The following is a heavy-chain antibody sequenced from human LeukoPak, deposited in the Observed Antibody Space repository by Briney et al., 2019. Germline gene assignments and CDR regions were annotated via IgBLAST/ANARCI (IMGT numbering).Heavy chain of an antibody. D-gene: IGHD5-24*01. CDR1: GGTFSSYA. J-gene: IGHJ6*02. CDR2: IIPIFGTA. CDR3: ARDPEMATILPENYGMDV. Sequence: ASVKASCKASGGTFSSYAISWVRQAPGQGLEWMGGIIPIFGTANYAQKFQGRVTITADESTSTAYMELSSLRSEDTAVYYCARDPEMATILPENYGMDVWGQGTMVTVSS. V-gene: IGHV1-69*13.